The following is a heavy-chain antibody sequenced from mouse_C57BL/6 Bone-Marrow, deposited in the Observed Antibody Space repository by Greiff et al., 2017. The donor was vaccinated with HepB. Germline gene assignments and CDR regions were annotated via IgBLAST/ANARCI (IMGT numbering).Heavy chain of an antibody. CDR1: GFTFSSYA. CDR2: ISDGGSYT. D-gene: IGHD2-1*01. J-gene: IGHJ2*01. V-gene: IGHV5-4*01. CDR3: ARDRGIYYGNYGGIFDY. Sequence: EVQLVESGGGLVKPGGSLKLSCAASGFTFSSYAMSWVRQTPEKRLEWVATISDGGSYTYYPDNVKGRFTISRDNSKNNLYLQMSHLKSEDTAMYYCARDRGIYYGNYGGIFDYWGQGTTLTVSS.